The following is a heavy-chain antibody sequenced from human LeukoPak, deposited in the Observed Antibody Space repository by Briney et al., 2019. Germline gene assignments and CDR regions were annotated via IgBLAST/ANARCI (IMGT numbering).Heavy chain of an antibody. V-gene: IGHV5-51*01. CDR1: GYSFTSYW. D-gene: IGHD3-22*01. J-gene: IGHJ4*02. Sequence: GESLKISCKGSGYSFTSYWIGWVRQMPGKGLEWMGIIYPGDSDTRYSPSFQGQVTISADKSISTAYLQWSSLKASDTAMYYCARQSYYDSSLVDCWGQGTLVTVSS. CDR3: ARQSYYDSSLVDC. CDR2: IYPGDSDT.